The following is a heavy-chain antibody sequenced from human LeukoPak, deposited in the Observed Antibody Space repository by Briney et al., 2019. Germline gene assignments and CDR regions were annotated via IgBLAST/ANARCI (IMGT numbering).Heavy chain of an antibody. CDR1: GGTFSSYA. CDR3: ARRIVLMVYATNYYYYGMDV. CDR2: IIPIFGTA. V-gene: IGHV1-69*13. Sequence: ASVKVSCKASGGTFSSYAISWVRQAPGQGLEWMGGIIPIFGTANYAQKFQGRVTITADESTSTAYMELSSLRSEDTAVYYCARRIVLMVYATNYYYYGMDVWGQGTTVTVSS. D-gene: IGHD2-8*01. J-gene: IGHJ6*02.